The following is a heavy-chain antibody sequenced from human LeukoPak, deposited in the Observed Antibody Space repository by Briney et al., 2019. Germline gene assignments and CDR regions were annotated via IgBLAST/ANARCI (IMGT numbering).Heavy chain of an antibody. CDR3: ASPGVVIGYFDY. CDR2: IYSTGST. V-gene: IGHV4-4*07. CDR1: GGSISSYY. J-gene: IGHJ4*02. D-gene: IGHD3-22*01. Sequence: SETLSLTRTVSGGSISSYYWSWIRQPAGKGLEWIGRIYSTGSTNYNPSLKSRVTMSVDTSKNQFSLKLTSVTAADTAVYYCASPGVVIGYFDYWGQGTLVTVSS.